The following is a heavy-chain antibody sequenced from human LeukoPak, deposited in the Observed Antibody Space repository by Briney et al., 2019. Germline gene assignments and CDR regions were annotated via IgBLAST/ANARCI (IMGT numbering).Heavy chain of an antibody. D-gene: IGHD1-26*01. CDR3: ARGGGSYSDDAFDI. J-gene: IGHJ3*02. V-gene: IGHV1-69*06. Sequence: ASVKVSCKASGGTFSSYAISWVRQAPGQGLEWMGGIIPIFGTANYAQKFQGRVTITADKSTSTAYMELSSLRSEDTAVYYCARGGGSYSDDAFDIWGQGTMVTVSS. CDR1: GGTFSSYA. CDR2: IIPIFGTA.